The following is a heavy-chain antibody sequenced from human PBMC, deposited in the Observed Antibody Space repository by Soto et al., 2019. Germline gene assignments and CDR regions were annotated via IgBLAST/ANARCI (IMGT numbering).Heavy chain of an antibody. V-gene: IGHV3-9*01. CDR1: GFTFDDYA. CDR2: ISWNSGSI. D-gene: IGHD3-10*01. Sequence: EVQLVESGGGLVQPGRSLRLSCAASGFTFDDYAMHWVRQAPGKGLEWVSGISWNSGSIGYADSVKGRFTISRDNAKNSLYLQMNSLRAEDTALYYCAKDRTRYYVSGSYYSGLLDYWGQGTLVTVSS. J-gene: IGHJ4*02. CDR3: AKDRTRYYVSGSYYSGLLDY.